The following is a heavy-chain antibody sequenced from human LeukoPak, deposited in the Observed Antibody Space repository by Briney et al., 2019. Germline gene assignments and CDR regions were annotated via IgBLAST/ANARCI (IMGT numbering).Heavy chain of an antibody. J-gene: IGHJ4*02. CDR2: ISGSGGST. Sequence: GGSLRLSCAAPGFSFSSYGMSWVRQAPGKGLEWVSAISGSGGSTYYADSVKGRFTISRDNAKNSLYLQMNSLRAEDTAVYRCARGGYTTSYFWVYWGQGTLVTVSS. CDR1: GFSFSSYG. V-gene: IGHV3-23*01. CDR3: ARGGYTTSYFWVY. D-gene: IGHD3-16*01.